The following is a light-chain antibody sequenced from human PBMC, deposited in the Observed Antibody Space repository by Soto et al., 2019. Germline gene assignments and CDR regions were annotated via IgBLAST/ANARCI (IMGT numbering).Light chain of an antibody. Sequence: DIQMTQSPSSLSASVGDRVTIACQASQHIFKSLNWYQQKPGKAPKLLIYDAVEPETGVPLRCSGSGSGTNFTLTISSLQPEDFATYYCEQFNLPRTFGQGTKVDIK. J-gene: IGKJ1*01. CDR2: DAV. V-gene: IGKV1-33*01. CDR3: EQFNLPRT. CDR1: QHIFKS.